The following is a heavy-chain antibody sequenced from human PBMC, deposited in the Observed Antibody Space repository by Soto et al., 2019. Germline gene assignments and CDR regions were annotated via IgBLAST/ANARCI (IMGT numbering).Heavy chain of an antibody. CDR3: AREMPSTAADYFYYGLNV. V-gene: IGHV1-69*18. CDR2: IVPVFPSV. CDR1: GGAFNNYA. J-gene: IGHJ6*02. Sequence: QVQLVQSGAEVKRPGSSVKVSCKASGGAFNNYAIYWVRQAPGQGLEWLGTIVPVFPSVYYAPRFQGRLTITADGSTDTVYMMLTSWKSEDTAVYYCAREMPSTAADYFYYGLNVGGQGTSVTVSS. D-gene: IGHD6-13*01.